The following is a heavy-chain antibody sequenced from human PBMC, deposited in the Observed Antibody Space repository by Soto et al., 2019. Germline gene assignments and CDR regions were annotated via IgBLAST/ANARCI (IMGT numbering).Heavy chain of an antibody. CDR2: ISYDGSNK. Sequence: GGSLRLSCAASGFTFSSYGMHWVRQAPGKGLEWVAVISYDGSNKYYADSVKGRFTISRDNSKNTLYLQMNSLRSEDSAVYFCARGPMDKRWYRTEYFFGYWGQGTQVTVSS. D-gene: IGHD6-13*01. CDR3: ARGPMDKRWYRTEYFFGY. CDR1: GFTFSSYG. J-gene: IGHJ4*02. V-gene: IGHV3-30*03.